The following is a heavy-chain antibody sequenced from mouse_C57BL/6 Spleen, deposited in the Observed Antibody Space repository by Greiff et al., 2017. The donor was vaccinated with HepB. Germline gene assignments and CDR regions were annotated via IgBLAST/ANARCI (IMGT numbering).Heavy chain of an antibody. Sequence: VQLQQSGAELVRPGASVKLSCTASGFNIKDDYMHWVKQRPEQGLEWIGWIDPENGDTEYASKFQGKATITADTSSNTAYLQLSSLTSEDTAVYYCTGEVATNVDVWGTGTTVTVSS. D-gene: IGHD1-1*01. CDR2: IDPENGDT. V-gene: IGHV14-4*01. CDR1: GFNIKDDY. CDR3: TGEVATNVDV. J-gene: IGHJ1*03.